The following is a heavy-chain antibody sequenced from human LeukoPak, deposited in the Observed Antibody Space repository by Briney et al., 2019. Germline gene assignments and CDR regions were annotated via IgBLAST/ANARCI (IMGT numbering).Heavy chain of an antibody. CDR3: ARQRIAAAGPFDY. Sequence: SETLSLTCAVYGGSFSGYYWSWIRQPPGKGLEWIGEINHSGSTNYNPSLKSRVTMSVDTSKNQFSLKLSSVTAADTAVYYCARQRIAAAGPFDYWGQGTLVTVSS. J-gene: IGHJ4*02. D-gene: IGHD6-13*01. CDR1: GGSFSGYY. CDR2: INHSGST. V-gene: IGHV4-34*01.